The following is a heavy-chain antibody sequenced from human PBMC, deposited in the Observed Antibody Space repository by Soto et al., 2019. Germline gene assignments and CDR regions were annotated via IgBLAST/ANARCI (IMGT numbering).Heavy chain of an antibody. V-gene: IGHV4-34*01. CDR3: ARESHDILTGPPWVWYFDL. D-gene: IGHD3-9*01. Sequence: QVQLQQWGAGPLRPLETLSLTCGVSGGSFSGYYWSWIRQSPGKGLEWSGEINDRGSINSNPSLKRRVSISVDTSKNNYSLNLGSVTAADTAVYYCARESHDILTGPPWVWYFDLWGRGTLVTVSS. CDR2: INDRGSI. CDR1: GGSFSGYY. J-gene: IGHJ2*01.